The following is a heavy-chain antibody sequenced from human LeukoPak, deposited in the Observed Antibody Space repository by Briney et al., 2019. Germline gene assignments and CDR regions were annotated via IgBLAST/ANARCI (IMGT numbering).Heavy chain of an antibody. CDR3: ARARGNFDY. CDR1: GGSISSYY. V-gene: IGHV4-59*01. J-gene: IGHJ4*02. Sequence: SETLSLTCTVSGGSISSYYWSWIRQPAWKGLGWIGYIYYSGSTNYNPSLKSRVTISVDTSKNQFSLKLSSVTAADTAVYYCARARGNFDYWGQGTLVTVSS. CDR2: IYYSGST. D-gene: IGHD5-24*01.